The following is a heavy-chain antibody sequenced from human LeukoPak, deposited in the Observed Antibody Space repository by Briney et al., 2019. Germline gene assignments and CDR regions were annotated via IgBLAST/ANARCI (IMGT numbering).Heavy chain of an antibody. V-gene: IGHV4-30-4*01. CDR1: GGSISSGDYD. D-gene: IGHD1-26*01. J-gene: IGHJ4*02. CDR3: ARAPRSGSSGY. Sequence: SQTLSLTCTVSGGSISSGDYDWRWIRQPPGKGLEWIGYIYYSGSTYYNPALKSRFTISVDTSKNQSSLKLSSVTAADTAVYYCARAPRSGSSGYWGQGTLVTVSS. CDR2: IYYSGST.